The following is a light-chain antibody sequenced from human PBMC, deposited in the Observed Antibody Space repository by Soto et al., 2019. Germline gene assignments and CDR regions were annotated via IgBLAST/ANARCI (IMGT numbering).Light chain of an antibody. V-gene: IGKV1-5*03. CDR2: KAS. CDR3: QHYNTYSG. CDR1: QNINNW. J-gene: IGKJ1*01. Sequence: DIPMTQSPSTLSASVGDRVTITCRASQNINNWLAWYQQKPGKAPKLLIYKASTLQSGVPSTFSGSGSGTEFTLTITSLQPDDFATYYCQHYNTYSGFGQGTKVEIK.